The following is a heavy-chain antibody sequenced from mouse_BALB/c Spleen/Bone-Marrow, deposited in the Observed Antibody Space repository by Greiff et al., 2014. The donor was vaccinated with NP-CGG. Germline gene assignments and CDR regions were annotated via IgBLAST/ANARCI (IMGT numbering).Heavy chain of an antibody. Sequence: LQQPGSELVRPGASVKLSCKASGYTFTSYWMHWVKQRPGQGLEWIGNIYPGSGSTNYDEKFKSKATLTVDTSSSTAYMQLSSLTSEDSAVYYCTPRLRYWGQGTTLTVSP. D-gene: IGHD1-2*01. CDR3: TPRLRY. V-gene: IGHV1S22*01. J-gene: IGHJ2*01. CDR1: GYTFTSYW. CDR2: IYPGSGST.